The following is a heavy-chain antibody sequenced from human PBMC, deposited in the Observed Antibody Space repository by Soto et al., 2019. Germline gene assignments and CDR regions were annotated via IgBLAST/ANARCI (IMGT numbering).Heavy chain of an antibody. CDR2: MNPNSGNT. V-gene: IGHV1-8*01. CDR3: ARDLWASYDFWSGPYTYYYMDV. Sequence: ASVKVSCKASGYTFTSYDINWVRQATGQGLEWMGWMNPNSGNTGYAQKFQGRVTMTRNTSISTAYMELSSLRSEDTAVYYCARDLWASYDFWSGPYTYYYMDVWGKGTTVTVSS. D-gene: IGHD3-3*01. J-gene: IGHJ6*03. CDR1: GYTFTSYD.